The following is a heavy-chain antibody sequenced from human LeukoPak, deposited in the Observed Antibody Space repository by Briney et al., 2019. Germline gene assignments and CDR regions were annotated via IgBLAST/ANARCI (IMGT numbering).Heavy chain of an antibody. CDR3: ARAQYLTAPAGTFANS. CDR2: INPNSGAA. D-gene: IGHD6-13*01. V-gene: IGHV1-2*02. CDR1: GYTFTDYF. Sequence: GASVKVSCKASGYTFTDYFLHWVRRAPGQEFELMGWINPNSGAAHYTQSFQGRVTMTRDTSLSTAYLQLNSLTSDDAAMYYCARAQYLTAPAGTFANSWGQGTLVTVSS. J-gene: IGHJ4*02.